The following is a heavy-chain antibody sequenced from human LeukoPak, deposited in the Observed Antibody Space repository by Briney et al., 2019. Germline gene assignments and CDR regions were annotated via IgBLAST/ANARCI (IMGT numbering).Heavy chain of an antibody. CDR1: GFTFSSYE. Sequence: GGSLRLSCAASGFTFSSYEMNWVRQAPGKGLEWVSYISSSGSTIYYADSVKGRFTISRDNAKNSLYLQMNSLRAEDTAVYYCAKDPGLEPSFRDYYYMDVWGKGTTVTVSS. CDR3: AKDPGLEPSFRDYYYMDV. J-gene: IGHJ6*03. CDR2: ISSSGSTI. D-gene: IGHD1-1*01. V-gene: IGHV3-48*03.